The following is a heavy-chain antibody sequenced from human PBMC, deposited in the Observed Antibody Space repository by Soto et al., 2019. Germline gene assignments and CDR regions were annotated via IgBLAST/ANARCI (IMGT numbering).Heavy chain of an antibody. CDR1: GGSLSSTTFY. CDR2: ISYRGNT. D-gene: IGHD5-12*01. J-gene: IGHJ3*02. V-gene: IGHV4-39*01. Sequence: PSETLSLTCAASGGSLSSTTFYWGWIRQPPGMGLEWIASISYRGNTYYNPSLKSRTTISVDSSKTQFSLRVTSVTAADTAVYYCARRDGYNDDAFDIWGPGTMVT. CDR3: ARRDGYNDDAFDI.